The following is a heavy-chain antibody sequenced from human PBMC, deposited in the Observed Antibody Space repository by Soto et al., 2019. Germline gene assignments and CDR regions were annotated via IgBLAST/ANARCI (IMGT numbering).Heavy chain of an antibody. V-gene: IGHV3-21*01. J-gene: IGHJ4*02. Sequence: EVQLVESGGGLVKPGGFPRLSCAASGFTFSSYSMNWVRQAPGKGLEWVSSISGSGYNTHYADSVKGRFTISRDNAKNSLFLQMTSLRAEDTAVYYCARDGGYNYGGNLDYWGQGTLVTVSS. D-gene: IGHD5-18*01. CDR3: ARDGGYNYGGNLDY. CDR2: ISGSGYNT. CDR1: GFTFSSYS.